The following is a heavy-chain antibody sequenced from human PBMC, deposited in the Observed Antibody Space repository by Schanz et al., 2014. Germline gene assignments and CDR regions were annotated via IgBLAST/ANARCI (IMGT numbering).Heavy chain of an antibody. V-gene: IGHV1-46*01. CDR3: AKDHAGSDILTALGN. CDR1: GYTFTTYY. J-gene: IGHJ4*02. CDR2: INPSGGST. D-gene: IGHD3-9*01. Sequence: QVQLLQSGAEVKKPGASMKVSCKASGYTFTTYYMLWVRQAPGQGLEWMGIINPSGGSTRYGQKFQGRITVTTDTSTSTVYLELSSLRSDDTAVYYCAKDHAGSDILTALGNWGQGTLVTVSS.